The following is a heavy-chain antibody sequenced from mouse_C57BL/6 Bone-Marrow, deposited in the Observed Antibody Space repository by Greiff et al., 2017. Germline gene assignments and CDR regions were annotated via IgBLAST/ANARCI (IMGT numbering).Heavy chain of an antibody. J-gene: IGHJ1*03. CDR2: ILPGSGST. V-gene: IGHV1-9*01. CDR3: ARSTGSSYWYFDV. Sequence: QVQLQQSGAELVKPGASVKLSCKAPGYTFTGYWIEWVKQRPGHGLEWIGEILPGSGSTNYNEKSKGKATFTTDTSSNPAYLQLSSLRPEDSAIYYYARSTGSSYWYFDVWGTGTTVTVSS. CDR1: GYTFTGYW. D-gene: IGHD1-1*01.